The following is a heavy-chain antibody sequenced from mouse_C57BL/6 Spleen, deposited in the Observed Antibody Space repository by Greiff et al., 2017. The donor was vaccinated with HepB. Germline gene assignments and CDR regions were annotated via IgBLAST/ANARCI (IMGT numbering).Heavy chain of an antibody. J-gene: IGHJ4*01. V-gene: IGHV2-2*01. CDR1: GFSLTSYG. CDR3: GRNGDYDYYAMDY. CDR2: IWSGGST. D-gene: IGHD2-4*01. Sequence: VKLVESGPGLVQPSQSLSITCTVSGFSLTSYGVHWVRQSPGKGLEWLGVIWSGGSTDYNAAFISRLSISKDNSKSQVFFKMNSLQADDTAIYYCGRNGDYDYYAMDYWGQGTSVTVSS.